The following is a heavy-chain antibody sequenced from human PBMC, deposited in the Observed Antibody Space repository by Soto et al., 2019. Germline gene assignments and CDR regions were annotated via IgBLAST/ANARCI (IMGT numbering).Heavy chain of an antibody. J-gene: IGHJ4*02. CDR2: ISAYNGKT. Sequence: ASVKVSCKASRYTFTSYGISWVRQAPGQGLEWMGWISAYNGKTNFAQKFRGRVTMTTDKATSTAYMELRSLRSDDTAVYYCARAIPDYYYESSGPFDYWGPGTLVTVYS. D-gene: IGHD3-22*01. CDR3: ARAIPDYYYESSGPFDY. CDR1: RYTFTSYG. V-gene: IGHV1-18*04.